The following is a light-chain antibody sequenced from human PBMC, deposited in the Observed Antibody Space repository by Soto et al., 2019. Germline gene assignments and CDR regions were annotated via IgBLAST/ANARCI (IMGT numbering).Light chain of an antibody. CDR1: QSISNW. Sequence: DIQMAQSPSTLSASVGDRVTVTCRASQSISNWLAWYQQKPGKAPTLLIYDVSRLESGVPSRFSGSGSGTEFTLTISSLEPEDFAVYYCQQRSNWPITFGQGTRLEIK. CDR2: DVS. J-gene: IGKJ5*01. CDR3: QQRSNWPIT. V-gene: IGKV1-5*01.